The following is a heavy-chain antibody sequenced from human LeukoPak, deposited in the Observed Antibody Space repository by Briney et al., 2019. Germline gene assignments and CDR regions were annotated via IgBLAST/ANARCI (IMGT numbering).Heavy chain of an antibody. CDR1: GYTFTGYY. J-gene: IGHJ6*03. D-gene: IGHD3-22*01. CDR3: VRGRNFNYYDSSNYMDV. Sequence: SVKVSCKASGYTFTGYYMHWVRQAPGQGLEWMGRIIPIFGTANYAQKFQGRVTITTDESTSTAYMELSSLRSEDTAVYYCVRGRNFNYYDSSNYMDVWGKGTTVTVSS. CDR2: IIPIFGTA. V-gene: IGHV1-69*05.